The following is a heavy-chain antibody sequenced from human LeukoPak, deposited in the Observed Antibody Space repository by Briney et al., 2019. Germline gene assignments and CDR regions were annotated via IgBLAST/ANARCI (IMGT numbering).Heavy chain of an antibody. D-gene: IGHD3-9*01. J-gene: IGHJ3*02. CDR3: ARLTILRYFDWPIGGAFDI. Sequence: PSETLSLTCAVYGGSFSGYYWSWIRQPPGKGLEWIGEINHSGSTNYNPSLKSRVTISVDTSKNQFSLKLSSVTAADTAVYYCARLTILRYFDWPIGGAFDIWGQGTMVTVSS. CDR1: GGSFSGYY. CDR2: INHSGST. V-gene: IGHV4-34*01.